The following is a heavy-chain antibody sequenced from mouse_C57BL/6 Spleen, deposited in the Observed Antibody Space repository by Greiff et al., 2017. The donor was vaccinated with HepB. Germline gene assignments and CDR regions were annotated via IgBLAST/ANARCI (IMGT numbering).Heavy chain of an antibody. Sequence: EVQLQQSGPELVKPGASVKMSCKASGYTFTDYNMHWVKQSHGKSLEWIGYINPNNGGTSYNQKFKGKATLTVNKSSSTAYMELRSLTSEDSAVYYCARDPSYGSSYGYAMDYWGQGTSVTVSS. D-gene: IGHD1-1*01. CDR2: INPNNGGT. CDR1: GYTFTDYN. J-gene: IGHJ4*01. V-gene: IGHV1-22*01. CDR3: ARDPSYGSSYGYAMDY.